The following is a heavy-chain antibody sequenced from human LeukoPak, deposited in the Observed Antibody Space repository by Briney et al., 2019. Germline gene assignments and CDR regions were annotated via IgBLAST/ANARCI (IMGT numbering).Heavy chain of an antibody. Sequence: ASVKVSCKASGYTFTGYYMHWVRQATGQGLEWMGWMNPNSGNTGYAQKFQGRVTMTRNTSISTAYMELSSLRSEDTAVYYCARGVGRRIFGVVIARYYFDYWGQGTLVTVSS. D-gene: IGHD3-3*01. J-gene: IGHJ4*02. CDR1: GYTFTGYY. V-gene: IGHV1-8*02. CDR2: MNPNSGNT. CDR3: ARGVGRRIFGVVIARYYFDY.